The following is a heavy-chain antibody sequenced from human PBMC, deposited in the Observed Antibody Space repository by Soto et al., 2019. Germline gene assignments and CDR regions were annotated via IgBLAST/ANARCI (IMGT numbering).Heavy chain of an antibody. D-gene: IGHD2-21*01. V-gene: IGHV3-30*18. CDR2: ISYDGSNK. Sequence: GGSLRLSCAASGFTFSSYGMHWVRQAPGKGLEWVAVISYDGSNKYYADSVKGRFTISRDNSKNTLYLQMNSLRAEDTAVYYCAKDPAYCGGDCHGYWGQGTLVTVSS. CDR1: GFTFSSYG. J-gene: IGHJ4*02. CDR3: AKDPAYCGGDCHGY.